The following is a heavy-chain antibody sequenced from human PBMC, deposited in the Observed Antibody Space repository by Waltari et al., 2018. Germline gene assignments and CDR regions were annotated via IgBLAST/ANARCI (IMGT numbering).Heavy chain of an antibody. D-gene: IGHD5-18*01. J-gene: IGHJ4*02. CDR1: GFTFSNFG. CDR2: ISDDGSDK. CDR3: AKRGYNYQADY. V-gene: IGHV3-30*18. Sequence: QVHLVESGGGVVQPGQSLRLSCAASGFTFSNFGMFWVRPAPGRGLEWLSVISDDGSDKYYADSVKGRFTISKDNSKNTLYLQMNTLRPEDTAVYYCAKRGYNYQADYWGQGTQVTVSS.